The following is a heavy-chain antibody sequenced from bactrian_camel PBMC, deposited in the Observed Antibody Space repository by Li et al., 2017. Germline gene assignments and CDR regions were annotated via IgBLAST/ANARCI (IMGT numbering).Heavy chain of an antibody. D-gene: IGHD2*01. CDR2: INSGGGIT. CDR3: ASDLMTWSTGSFDY. Sequence: VQLVESGGGLVQPGESLRLSCAASGFTFSNYWMFWVRQAPGKGLEWVSSINSGGGITYYSDSVKGRFTISRDNAKNTLYLQLSSMKTEDTAMYYCASDLMTWSTGSFDYWGQGTQVTVS. J-gene: IGHJ4*01. CDR1: GFTFSNYW. V-gene: IGHV3S1*01.